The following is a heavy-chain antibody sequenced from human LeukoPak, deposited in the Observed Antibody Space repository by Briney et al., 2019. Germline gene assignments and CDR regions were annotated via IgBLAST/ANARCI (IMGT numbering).Heavy chain of an antibody. CDR3: ARDKYLAAAGPDY. V-gene: IGHV1-2*02. CDR2: INPNSGGT. D-gene: IGHD6-13*01. J-gene: IGHJ4*02. Sequence: ASVKVSCKASGYTFTGYYMHWVRQAPGQGLEWMGWINPNSGGTNYAQKFQGRVTMTRDTPISTAYMERSRLRSDDTAVYYCARDKYLAAAGPDYWGQGTLVTVSS. CDR1: GYTFTGYY.